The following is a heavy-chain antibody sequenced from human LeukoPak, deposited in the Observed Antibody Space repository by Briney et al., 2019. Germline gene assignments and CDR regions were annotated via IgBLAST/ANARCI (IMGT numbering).Heavy chain of an antibody. J-gene: IGHJ4*02. V-gene: IGHV1-8*01. D-gene: IGHD6-25*01. Sequence: ASVKVSCKASGYTFTSYDINWVRQATGQGLEWMGWMNPNSGNTGYAQKFQGRVTMTRNTSISTAYMELSSLRSEDTAVYYCARGRGIAAGLDYWGQGTLVTVSS. CDR1: GYTFTSYD. CDR3: ARGRGIAAGLDY. CDR2: MNPNSGNT.